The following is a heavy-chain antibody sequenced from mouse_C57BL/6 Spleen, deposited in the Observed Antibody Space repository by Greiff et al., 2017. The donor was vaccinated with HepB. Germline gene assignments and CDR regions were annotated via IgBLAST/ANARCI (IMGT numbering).Heavy chain of an antibody. D-gene: IGHD2-4*01. J-gene: IGHJ3*01. Sequence: VQLKQSGAELVRPGASVKLSCTASGFNIKDDYMHWVKQRPEQGLEWIGWIDPENGDTEYASKFQGKATITADTSSNTAYLQLSSLTSEDTAVYYCTTGDYDVAWFAYWGQGTLVTVSA. CDR3: TTGDYDVAWFAY. V-gene: IGHV14-4*01. CDR2: IDPENGDT. CDR1: GFNIKDDY.